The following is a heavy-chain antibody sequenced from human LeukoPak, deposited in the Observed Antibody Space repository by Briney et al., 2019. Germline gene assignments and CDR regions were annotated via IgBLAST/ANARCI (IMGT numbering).Heavy chain of an antibody. CDR1: GYTFTTYY. J-gene: IGHJ4*02. CDR3: ARGYGDYLDY. V-gene: IGHV1-46*01. Sequence: RASVKVSCKASGYTFTTYYIHLVRQAPGQGLEWMAIINPSGGSTSYAQKFQGRVTMTRDTSTSTVYMELSSLRSEDTAVYYCARGYGDYLDYWGQGTLVTVSS. CDR2: INPSGGST. D-gene: IGHD4-17*01.